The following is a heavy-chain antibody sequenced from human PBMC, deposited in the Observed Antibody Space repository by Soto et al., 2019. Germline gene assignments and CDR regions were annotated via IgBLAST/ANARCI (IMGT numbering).Heavy chain of an antibody. V-gene: IGHV4-59*01. CDR1: GGSISSYY. Sequence: SETLSLTCTVSGGSISSYYWSWIRQPPGKGLEWIGYIYYSGSTNYNPSLKSRDNISVDTSKNQFSLKLSSVTAADTAVYYCARVGGTVVTFFDYWGQGTLVTVSS. J-gene: IGHJ4*02. CDR3: ARVGGTVVTFFDY. D-gene: IGHD2-15*01. CDR2: IYYSGST.